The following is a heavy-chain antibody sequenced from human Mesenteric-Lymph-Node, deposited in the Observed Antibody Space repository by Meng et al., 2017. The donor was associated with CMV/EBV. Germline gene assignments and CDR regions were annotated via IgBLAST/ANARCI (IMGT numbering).Heavy chain of an antibody. Sequence: SVQVSCKAAGGAFSTYTISWVRQAPAQGLEWRGRIIPVCGLTQYAQKFQGRVSITAAQLTTTAFMELTSLRSEDTAVYYCAGVPAHTVFMDGMDVWGQGTKVTVSS. CDR3: AGVPAHTVFMDGMDV. CDR2: IIPVCGLT. V-gene: IGHV1-69*02. CDR1: GGAFSTYT. J-gene: IGHJ6*02. D-gene: IGHD4-17*01.